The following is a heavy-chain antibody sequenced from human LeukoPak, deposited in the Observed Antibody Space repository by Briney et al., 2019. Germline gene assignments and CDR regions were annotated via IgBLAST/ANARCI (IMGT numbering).Heavy chain of an antibody. CDR2: INPNSGGT. D-gene: IGHD6-13*01. Sequence: ASVKVSFKASGYTFTVYYMHWVRQAPGQGLEWMGWINPNSGGTNYAQKFQGRVTMTRDTSISTAYMELSRLRSDDTAVYYCARDRGAAAGTLSYYYYYMDVWGKGTTVTVSS. J-gene: IGHJ6*03. CDR3: ARDRGAAAGTLSYYYYYMDV. CDR1: GYTFTVYY. V-gene: IGHV1-2*02.